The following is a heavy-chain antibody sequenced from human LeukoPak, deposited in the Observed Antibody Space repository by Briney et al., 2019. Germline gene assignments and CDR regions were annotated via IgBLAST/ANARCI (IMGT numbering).Heavy chain of an antibody. CDR1: GFTFSDYY. V-gene: IGHV3-11*05. J-gene: IGHJ5*02. CDR2: ITSSGYYT. CDR3: ARVSKAANPTSDSPWFDP. D-gene: IGHD2-15*01. Sequence: GGALRLSCAASGFTFSDYYMTWIRQAPGKGLEWVSYITSSGYYTNYGDSVKGRFTMSRDNAKKSLYLQMDSLRAEDTAVYYCARVSKAANPTSDSPWFDPWGQGTLVTVSS.